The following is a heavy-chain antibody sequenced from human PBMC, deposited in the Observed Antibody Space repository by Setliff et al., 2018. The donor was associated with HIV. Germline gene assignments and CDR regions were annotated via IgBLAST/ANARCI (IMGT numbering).Heavy chain of an antibody. D-gene: IGHD3-22*01. CDR2: MNPNSGNT. V-gene: IGHV1-8*02. Sequence: GASVKVSCRASGYTFSSYDINWVRQATGQGLEWMGWMNPNSGNTGYAQKFQGRVTMTRDPSISTAYMELNNLKFEDTAVYYCARARRDSYDRGRRNHYYIDVWGKGTTVTVSS. J-gene: IGHJ6*03. CDR1: GYTFSSYD. CDR3: ARARRDSYDRGRRNHYYIDV.